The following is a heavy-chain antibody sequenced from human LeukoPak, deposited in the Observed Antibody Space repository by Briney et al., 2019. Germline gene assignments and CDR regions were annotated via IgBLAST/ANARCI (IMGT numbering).Heavy chain of an antibody. CDR3: ARVADIVVVVAATRRCWFDP. D-gene: IGHD2-15*01. CDR1: GYTFTGYY. V-gene: IGHV1-2*02. Sequence: GASVKVSCKASGYTFTGYYMHWVRQAPGQGLEWMGWINPNSGGTNYAQKFQGRVTMTRDTSISTAYMELSRLRSDGTAVYYCARVADIVVVVAATRRCWFDPWGQGTLVTVSS. J-gene: IGHJ5*02. CDR2: INPNSGGT.